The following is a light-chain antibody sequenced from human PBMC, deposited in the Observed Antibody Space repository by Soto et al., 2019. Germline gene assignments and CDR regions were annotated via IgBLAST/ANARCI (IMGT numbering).Light chain of an antibody. CDR1: SSNIGAGYD. V-gene: IGLV1-40*01. Sequence: QAVVTQPPSVSGAPGQRVTISCIGSSSNIGAGYDVHWYQQLPGTAPKLLIYGNSNRPSGVPDRFSGSKSGTSASLAITGLQAEDEADYYCQSYDSSLSGYVFGTGTKLTVL. CDR3: QSYDSSLSGYV. J-gene: IGLJ1*01. CDR2: GNS.